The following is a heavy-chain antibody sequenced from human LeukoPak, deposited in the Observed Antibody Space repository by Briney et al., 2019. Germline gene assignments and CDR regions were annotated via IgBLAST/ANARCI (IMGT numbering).Heavy chain of an antibody. J-gene: IGHJ4*02. CDR1: GFTFNTYD. CDR2: ITPGGDET. D-gene: IGHD3-22*01. Sequence: GGSLRLSCAASGFTFNTYDMSWVRQAPGKGLDWVSAITPGGDETWYSDSVKGRFTISRDNSKSTLYLQMSSLRAEDTAVYYCARELAYYDSSGYYVGSRYFDYWGQGTLVTVSS. CDR3: ARELAYYDSSGYYVGSRYFDY. V-gene: IGHV3-23*01.